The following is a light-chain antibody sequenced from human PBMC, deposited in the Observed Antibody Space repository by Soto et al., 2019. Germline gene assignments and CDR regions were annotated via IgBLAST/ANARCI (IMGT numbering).Light chain of an antibody. CDR1: TGAVTSGHY. Sequence: QSVVTQEPSLTVPPGGPVTLTCDSSTGAVTSGHYPYWFQRKPGQAPRTLIYDTANKQSWTPARFSGSLLGGKAALTLSGAQPEDEAEYYCLLSHGRVRVFGGGTKLTVL. CDR3: LLSHGRVRV. J-gene: IGLJ3*02. CDR2: DTA. V-gene: IGLV7-46*01.